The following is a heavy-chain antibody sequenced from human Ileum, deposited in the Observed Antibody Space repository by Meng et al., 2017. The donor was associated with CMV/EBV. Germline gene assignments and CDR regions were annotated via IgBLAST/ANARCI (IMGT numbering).Heavy chain of an antibody. J-gene: IGHJ4*02. CDR2: INEDGGSK. CDR3: ATRGQAPAN. Sequence: GESLKISCGVFGFTFNTYSMTWVRQAPGKGLEWVANINEDGGSKHYADSVKGRFTISRDNAKNFLYLQMNSLQVDDTALYYCATRGQAPANWAQGTLVTVSS. CDR1: GFTFNTYS. V-gene: IGHV3-7*01.